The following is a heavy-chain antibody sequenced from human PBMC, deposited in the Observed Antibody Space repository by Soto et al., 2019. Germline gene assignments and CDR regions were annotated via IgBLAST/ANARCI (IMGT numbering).Heavy chain of an antibody. CDR1: GGSISSYY. Sequence: LSLTCTVSGGSISSYYWSWIRQPPGKGLEWIGYIYYSGSTNYNPSLKSRVTISVDTSKNQFSLKLSSVTAADTAVYYCARWYYYDSSGGFDYWGQGTLVTVSS. CDR3: ARWYYYDSSGGFDY. J-gene: IGHJ4*02. V-gene: IGHV4-59*01. D-gene: IGHD3-22*01. CDR2: IYYSGST.